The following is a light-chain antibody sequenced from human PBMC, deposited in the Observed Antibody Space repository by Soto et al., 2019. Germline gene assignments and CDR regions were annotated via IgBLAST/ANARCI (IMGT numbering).Light chain of an antibody. CDR3: SAYTSSSTVV. CDR1: SSDVGSYNY. J-gene: IGLJ1*01. Sequence: QSVLTQPASVSGSPGQSITISCTGTSSDVGSYNYVSWYQQHPGKAPKVLIFEVSNRPSGVSNRFSGSKSGNTASLTISGLQAEDDGDYYCSAYTSSSTVVFGSGTKLTVL. V-gene: IGLV2-14*01. CDR2: EVS.